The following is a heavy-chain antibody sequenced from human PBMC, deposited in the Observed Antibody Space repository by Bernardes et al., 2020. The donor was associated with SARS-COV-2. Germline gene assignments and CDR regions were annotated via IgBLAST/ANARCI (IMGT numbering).Heavy chain of an antibody. CDR2: SYSGGIT. V-gene: IGHV4-39*01. J-gene: IGHJ2*01. D-gene: IGHD3-22*01. Sequence: SETLSLTCTVSGDSVSSSSYFWGWIRQPPGKGLEWIGSSYSGGITYYNPSLKSRATIFVDTSKNQFSLQLTSVTAADTAMYYGAPTPVTMILVVITYYYFDLWGRGTLVTVSS. CDR1: GDSVSSSSYF. CDR3: APTPVTMILVVITYYYFDL.